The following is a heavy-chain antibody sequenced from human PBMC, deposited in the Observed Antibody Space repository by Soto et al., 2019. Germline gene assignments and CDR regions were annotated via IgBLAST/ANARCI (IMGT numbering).Heavy chain of an antibody. D-gene: IGHD3-16*01. J-gene: IGHJ6*02. CDR3: AKGITDTGGYYYYSMDV. CDR1: GGTFSSYA. Sequence: SVKVSCKASGGTFSSYAVSWVRQAPVQGLEWMGGIIPIFGTANYAQKFQGRVTITADESTSTAYMELSSLRSEDTAVYYCAKGITDTGGYYYYSMDVWGQGTAVTVSS. CDR2: IIPIFGTA. V-gene: IGHV1-69*13.